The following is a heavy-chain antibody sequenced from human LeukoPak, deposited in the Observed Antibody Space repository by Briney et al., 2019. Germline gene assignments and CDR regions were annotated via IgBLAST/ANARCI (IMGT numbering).Heavy chain of an antibody. Sequence: GGSLRLSCVASGFTFSSYWMHWVRQAPEKGLVWVSRIKSDGSSTSYADSVKGRFTVSRDNSKNTLYLQMNSLRAEDTAVYYCAKDTYYDFWSGSLFDYWGQGTLVTVSS. CDR1: GFTFSSYW. CDR2: IKSDGSST. D-gene: IGHD3-3*01. CDR3: AKDTYYDFWSGSLFDY. J-gene: IGHJ4*02. V-gene: IGHV3-74*01.